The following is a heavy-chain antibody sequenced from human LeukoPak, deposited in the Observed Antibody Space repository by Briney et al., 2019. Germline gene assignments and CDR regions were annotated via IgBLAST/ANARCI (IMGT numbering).Heavy chain of an antibody. D-gene: IGHD3-22*01. Sequence: EASVKVSCKASGYTFTSYDINWVRQAPGQGLEWMGWMNPNSGNTGYAQKFQGRVTMTRNTSISTAYMELSSLRSEDTAVYYCARRPYYYDSIGWAFDIWGQGTMVTVSS. CDR2: MNPNSGNT. CDR1: GYTFTSYD. J-gene: IGHJ3*02. CDR3: ARRPYYYDSIGWAFDI. V-gene: IGHV1-8*01.